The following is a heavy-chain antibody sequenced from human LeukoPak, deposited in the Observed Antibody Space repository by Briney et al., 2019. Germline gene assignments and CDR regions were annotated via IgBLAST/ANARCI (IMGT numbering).Heavy chain of an antibody. CDR2: IYWDDDK. J-gene: IGHJ5*02. CDR3: AHRRGYYEAQLNWFDP. CDR1: GFSLSTSGVG. Sequence: SGPTLVKPTQTLTLTCTFSGFSLSTSGVGVGWIRQPPGKALEWLALIYWDDDKRYSPSLKSRLTITKDTSKNQVVLTMTNMDPVDTATYYCAHRRGYYEAQLNWFDPWGQGTLVTVSS. V-gene: IGHV2-5*02. D-gene: IGHD3-22*01.